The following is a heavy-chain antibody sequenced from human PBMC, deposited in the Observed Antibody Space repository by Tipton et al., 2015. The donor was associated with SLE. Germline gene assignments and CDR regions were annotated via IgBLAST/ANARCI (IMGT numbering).Heavy chain of an antibody. J-gene: IGHJ4*02. V-gene: IGHV3-33*01. D-gene: IGHD6-19*01. Sequence: QLVQSGGGVVQPGGSLRLSCAASGFIFSGYGMHWVRQAPGKGLEWVASLWYDGNYEYYADSVKGRFTISRDNSKNTLYLQMNSLRAEDTAVYYCARDPYSSGWYYFDYWGQGTLVTVSS. CDR2: LWYDGNYE. CDR3: ARDPYSSGWYYFDY. CDR1: GFIFSGYG.